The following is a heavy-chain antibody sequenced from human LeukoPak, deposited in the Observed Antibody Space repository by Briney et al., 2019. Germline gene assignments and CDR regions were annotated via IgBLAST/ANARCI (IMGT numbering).Heavy chain of an antibody. J-gene: IGHJ4*02. Sequence: PGGSLRLSCAASGCTFSSYAMSWVRQAPGKGLEWVSALSGSGASTYYADSVKGRFTISRDNSKNTLYLQMNSLRAEDTAVYYCAKDYSYYFDSWGQGTLVTVSS. CDR1: GCTFSSYA. CDR3: AKDYSYYFDS. V-gene: IGHV3-23*01. D-gene: IGHD2-15*01. CDR2: LSGSGAST.